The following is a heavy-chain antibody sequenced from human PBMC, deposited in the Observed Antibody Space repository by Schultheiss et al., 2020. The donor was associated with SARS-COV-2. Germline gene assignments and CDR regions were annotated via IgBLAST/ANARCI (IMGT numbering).Heavy chain of an antibody. CDR1: GYTFTGYY. Sequence: ASVKVSCKASGYTFTGYYMHWVRQAPGQGLEWMGWISAYNGNTNYAQKLQGRVTMTTDTSTSTAYMELRSLRSDDTAVYYCARDQMDTAMVYYFDYWGQGTLVTVSS. CDR3: ARDQMDTAMVYYFDY. D-gene: IGHD5-18*01. V-gene: IGHV1-18*04. CDR2: ISAYNGNT. J-gene: IGHJ4*02.